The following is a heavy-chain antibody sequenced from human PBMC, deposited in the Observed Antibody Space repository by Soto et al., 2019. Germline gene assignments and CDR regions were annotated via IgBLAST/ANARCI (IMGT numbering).Heavy chain of an antibody. V-gene: IGHV3-48*02. CDR1: GFTFSSYS. D-gene: IGHD4-17*01. J-gene: IGHJ4*02. CDR2: ISSSSSTI. Sequence: GGSLRLSCAASGFTFSSYSMNWVRQAPGKGLEWVSYISSSSSTIYYADSVKGRFTISRDNAKNSLYLQMNSLRDEDTAVYYCARDPRVNDDYGDYDFDYWGQGTLVTVSS. CDR3: ARDPRVNDDYGDYDFDY.